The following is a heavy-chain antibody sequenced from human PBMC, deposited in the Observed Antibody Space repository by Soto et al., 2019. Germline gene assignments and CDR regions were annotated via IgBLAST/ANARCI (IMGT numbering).Heavy chain of an antibody. CDR2: ISNDGDYT. D-gene: IGHD1-26*01. CDR1: GFTFGSRH. J-gene: IGHJ4*02. CDR3: AQYSRAEHLGES. V-gene: IGHV3-23*01. Sequence: GGSLRLSCADSGFTFGSRHMAWVRQAPGKGLEWVSAISNDGDYTFYIDSVRGRFTISRDNSNNILHLQMNALRADDMAMYYCAQYSRAEHLGESWGQGTLVTVSS.